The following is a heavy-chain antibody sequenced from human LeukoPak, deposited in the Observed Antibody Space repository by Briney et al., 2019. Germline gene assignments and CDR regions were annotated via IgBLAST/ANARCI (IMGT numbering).Heavy chain of an antibody. Sequence: PSETLSLTCTVSGGSISSSSYYWGWIRQPPGKGLEWIGSIYYSGSTYYNPSLKSRVTISVDTSKNQFSLKLSSVTAADTAVYYCARRVGATLNWFDPWGQGTLVTVSS. CDR1: GGSISSSSYY. CDR3: ARRVGATLNWFDP. CDR2: IYYSGST. D-gene: IGHD1-26*01. V-gene: IGHV4-39*07. J-gene: IGHJ5*02.